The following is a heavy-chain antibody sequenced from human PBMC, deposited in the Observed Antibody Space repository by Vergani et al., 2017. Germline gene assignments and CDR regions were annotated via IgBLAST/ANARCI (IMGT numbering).Heavy chain of an antibody. CDR2: MYWNDDQ. Sequence: QITLKESGPTLVKPTQTLTLTCTFSGFSLNTRGVSVAWIRQPPGKALDWLALMYWNDDQHYSPSLNNRVTITKDTSKNQVVLTMTNMDYVDTGTYYCGYRETECETSGCWCPDKRCGWMDVWGKGTTVTVSS. J-gene: IGHJ6*04. CDR3: GYRETECETSGCWCPDKRCGWMDV. CDR1: GFSLNTRGVS. D-gene: IGHD3-22*01. V-gene: IGHV2-5*04.